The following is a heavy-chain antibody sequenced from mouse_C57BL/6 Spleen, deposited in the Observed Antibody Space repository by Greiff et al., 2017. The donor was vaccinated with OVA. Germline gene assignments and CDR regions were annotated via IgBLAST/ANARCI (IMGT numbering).Heavy chain of an antibody. D-gene: IGHD1-1*02. J-gene: IGHJ4*01. Sequence: EVNVVESGGGLVQSGRSLRLSCATSGFTFSDFYMEWVRQAPGKGLEWIAASRNKANDYTTEYSASVKGRFIVSRDTSQFILYFQMNALGAEDTAIYNCTRDARWSYAMDYWGQGTSVTVSS. CDR1: GFTFSDFY. V-gene: IGHV7-1*01. CDR2: SRNKANDYTT. CDR3: TRDARWSYAMDY.